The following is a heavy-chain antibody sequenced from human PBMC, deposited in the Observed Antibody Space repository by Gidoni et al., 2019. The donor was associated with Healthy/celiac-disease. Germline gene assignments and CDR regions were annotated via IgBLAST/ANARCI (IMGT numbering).Heavy chain of an antibody. V-gene: IGHV3-23*01. CDR3: AKRLTGWYPVY. D-gene: IGHD2-15*01. Sequence: EVQTLESGGGLVQPGGSLRLSCDAPGLTFSSDAMSWVRQAPGKGLEWGSAISGSCGSTYYADSVKGRFTTSRDNSKNTLYLQMNSLRAEYTAVYYCAKRLTGWYPVYWGQGTLVTVSS. CDR1: GLTFSSDA. CDR2: ISGSCGST. J-gene: IGHJ4*02.